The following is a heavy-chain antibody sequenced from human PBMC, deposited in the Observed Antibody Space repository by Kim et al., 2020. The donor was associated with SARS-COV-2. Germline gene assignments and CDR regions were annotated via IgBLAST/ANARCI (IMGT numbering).Heavy chain of an antibody. J-gene: IGHJ4*02. CDR1: GYTFTSYG. D-gene: IGHD3-10*01. Sequence: ASVKVSCKASGYTFTSYGISWVRQAPGQGLEWMGWISAYNGNTNYAQKLQGRVTMTTDTSTSTAYMELRSLRSDDTAVYYCARDRGYYYGSGSYYNGPDLDYWGQGTLVTVSS. V-gene: IGHV1-18*01. CDR2: ISAYNGNT. CDR3: ARDRGYYYGSGSYYNGPDLDY.